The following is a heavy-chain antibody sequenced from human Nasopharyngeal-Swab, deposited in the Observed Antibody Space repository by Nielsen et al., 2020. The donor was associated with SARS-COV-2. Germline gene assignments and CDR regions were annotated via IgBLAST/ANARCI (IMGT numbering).Heavy chain of an antibody. V-gene: IGHV4-39*02. D-gene: IGHD2-2*01. CDR2: ITRSGHT. CDR3: ARLPGYCIGNSCSGHYVMDV. Sequence: SETLSLTCTVSGASISSNDFYWGWIRQPPGKGLEWIGSITRSGHTFYNPSVQSRITISADTSKNHFSLKLTSVTAADTAVYYCARLPGYCIGNSCSGHYVMDVWGQGTSVTVS. CDR1: GASISSNDFY. J-gene: IGHJ6*02.